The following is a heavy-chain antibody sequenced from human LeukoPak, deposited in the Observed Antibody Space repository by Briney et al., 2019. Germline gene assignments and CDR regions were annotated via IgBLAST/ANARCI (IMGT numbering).Heavy chain of an antibody. J-gene: IGHJ4*02. CDR1: GYTFTSYG. D-gene: IGHD2-21*02. Sequence: SVKVSCKASGYTFTSYGISWVRQAPGQGLEWMGGIIPIFGTANYAQKFQGRVTITADESTSTAYMELSSLRSEDTAVYYCAAVAYCGGDCYPYFDYWGQGTLVTVSS. CDR2: IIPIFGTA. V-gene: IGHV1-69*13. CDR3: AAVAYCGGDCYPYFDY.